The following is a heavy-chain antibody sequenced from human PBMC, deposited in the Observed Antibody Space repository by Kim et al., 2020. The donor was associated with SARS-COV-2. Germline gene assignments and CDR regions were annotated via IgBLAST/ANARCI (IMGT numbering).Heavy chain of an antibody. CDR2: IKQDGSEK. CDR3: AREGPRIAAAGTWSYYYGMDV. Sequence: GGSLRLSCAASGFTFSSYWMSWVRQAPGKGLEWVANIKQDGSEKYYVDSVKGRFTISRDNAKNSLYLQMNSLRAEDTAVYYCAREGPRIAAAGTWSYYYGMDVWGQGTTVTVSS. D-gene: IGHD6-13*01. CDR1: GFTFSSYW. J-gene: IGHJ6*02. V-gene: IGHV3-7*01.